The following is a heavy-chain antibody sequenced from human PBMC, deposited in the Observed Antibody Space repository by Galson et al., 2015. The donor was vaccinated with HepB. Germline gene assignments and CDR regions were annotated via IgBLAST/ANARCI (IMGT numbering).Heavy chain of an antibody. Sequence: SLRLSCAVSGFRVSESFLSWVRQVPGKGLEYVSDIYPSGATYYRESVRGRFTMSRDAVQNSLYLQMNNLRVDDTAIYFCARESNWAYDSWGTGTLVTVSS. J-gene: IGHJ4*02. CDR3: ARESNWAYDS. V-gene: IGHV3-53*01. CDR1: GFRVSESF. D-gene: IGHD3-16*01. CDR2: IYPSGAT.